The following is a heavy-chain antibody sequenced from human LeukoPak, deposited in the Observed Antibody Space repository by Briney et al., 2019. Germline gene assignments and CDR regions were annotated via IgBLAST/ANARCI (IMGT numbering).Heavy chain of an antibody. D-gene: IGHD2-21*01. Sequence: SETLSLTCTVSGDSISGSRYYLGWIRQPPGKGLEWIGNIYYGRSTYYNPSLKSRVTISVDTSKNQCSLRLSSVTAADTAVYYCASGIEYFDYWGQGTLVTVSS. CDR3: ASGIEYFDY. CDR1: GDSISGSRYY. J-gene: IGHJ4*02. CDR2: IYYGRST. V-gene: IGHV4-39*07.